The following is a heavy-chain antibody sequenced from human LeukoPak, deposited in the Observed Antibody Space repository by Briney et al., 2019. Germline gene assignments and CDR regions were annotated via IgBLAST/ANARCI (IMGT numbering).Heavy chain of an antibody. CDR1: GFTVSTNY. V-gene: IGHV3-53*01. J-gene: IGHJ3*02. CDR2: IYRSGST. Sequence: AGSLPLSCAASGFTVSTNYVSWVRQAPGKGLEWVSVIYRSGSTYYADSVKGRFTISRDNSKNTLYLQMNRLRAEDTAVYYCARDSGHDAFDIWGRGTPVTVSS. CDR3: ARDSGHDAFDI.